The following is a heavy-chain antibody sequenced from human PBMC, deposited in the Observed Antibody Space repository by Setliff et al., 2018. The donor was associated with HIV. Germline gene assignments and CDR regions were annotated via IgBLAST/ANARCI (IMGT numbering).Heavy chain of an antibody. CDR3: ARQSTVAAAGFDF. J-gene: IGHJ4*02. CDR1: GGSFSGHS. Sequence: PSETLSLTCAVYGGSFSGHSWTWIPQPPGKGLEWIGEINRSGSANYNRSLKSRVTMSVDTSKRQFSLKLDSVTAADTAIYYCARQSTVAAAGFDFWGQGTLVTVSS. D-gene: IGHD6-13*01. V-gene: IGHV4-34*01. CDR2: INRSGSA.